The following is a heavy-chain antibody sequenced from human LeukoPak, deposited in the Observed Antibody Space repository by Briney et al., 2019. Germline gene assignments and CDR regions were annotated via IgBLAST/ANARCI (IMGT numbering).Heavy chain of an antibody. CDR3: ARNDSSGYFDY. CDR2: TYHSGGT. CDR1: DSSISSTSY. J-gene: IGHJ4*02. V-gene: IGHV4-38-2*01. D-gene: IGHD3-22*01. Sequence: SGTLSLTCAVSDSSISSTSYWGWIRQPPGKGLEWIGSTYHSGGTVYNPSLKSRVTISVDTSKKQFSLKLTSVTAADTAVYYCARNDSSGYFDYWGQGTLVTVSS.